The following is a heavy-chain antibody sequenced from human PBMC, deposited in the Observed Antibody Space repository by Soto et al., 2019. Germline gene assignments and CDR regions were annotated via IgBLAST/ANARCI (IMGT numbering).Heavy chain of an antibody. CDR3: ARAVGELGEGLFFDY. Sequence: SETLSLTCTVSGGSVSSGSYYWSWIRQPPGKGLEWIGYIYYSGSTNYNPSLKSRVTISVDTSKNQFSLKLSSVTAADTAVYYCARAVGELGEGLFFDYWGQGTLVTV. J-gene: IGHJ4*02. D-gene: IGHD1-26*01. CDR2: IYYSGST. CDR1: GGSVSSGSYY. V-gene: IGHV4-61*01.